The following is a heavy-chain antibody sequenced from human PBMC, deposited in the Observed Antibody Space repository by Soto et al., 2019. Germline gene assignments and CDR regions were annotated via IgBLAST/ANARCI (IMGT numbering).Heavy chain of an antibody. CDR2: IIPIFGTA. V-gene: IGHV1-69*06. CDR3: ATTHHRMVVAASDY. CDR1: GGTFSSYA. D-gene: IGHD2-15*01. Sequence: QVQLVQSGTEVKKPGSSVKVSCKASGGTFSSYAISWVRQAPGQGLEWMGGIIPIFGTANYAQKFQGRVTITADKSTSTAYMELSSLRSEDTAVYYCATTHHRMVVAASDYWGQGTLVTVSS. J-gene: IGHJ4*02.